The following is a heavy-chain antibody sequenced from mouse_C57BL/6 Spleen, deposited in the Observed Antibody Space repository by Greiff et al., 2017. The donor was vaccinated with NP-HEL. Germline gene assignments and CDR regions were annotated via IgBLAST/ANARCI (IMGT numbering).Heavy chain of an antibody. CDR3: WEGRYSNPFAY. CDR1: GYTFTDYY. J-gene: IGHJ3*01. V-gene: IGHV1-19*01. Sequence: EVQLQQSGPVLVKPGASVKMSCKASGYTFTDYYMNWVKQSHGKSLEWIGVINPYNGGTSYNQKFKGRATLTVDKSSSTAYMELNSLTSEDSAVYYCWEGRYSNPFAYWGQGTLVTVSA. D-gene: IGHD2-5*01. CDR2: INPYNGGT.